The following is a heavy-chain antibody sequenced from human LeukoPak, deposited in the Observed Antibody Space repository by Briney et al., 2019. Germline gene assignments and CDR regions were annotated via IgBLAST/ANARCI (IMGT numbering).Heavy chain of an antibody. V-gene: IGHV3-7*01. CDR2: IKEDGSEK. CDR1: GFTFSNYW. J-gene: IGHJ4*02. Sequence: PGGSLRLSCAASGFTFSNYWMTWVRQAPGKGLEWVANIKEDGSEKYYVDSVKGRFTISRDNAKNSLSLRLNSLSAEDTAVYYCARSRSGYYEDYWGQGTLVTVSS. CDR3: ARSRSGYYEDY. D-gene: IGHD5-12*01.